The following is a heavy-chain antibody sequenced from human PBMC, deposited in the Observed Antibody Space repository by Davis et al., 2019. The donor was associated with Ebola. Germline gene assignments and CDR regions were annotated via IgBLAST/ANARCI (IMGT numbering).Heavy chain of an antibody. Sequence: GESLKISCAASGFTFSSYAMHWVRQAPGKGLEWVAVISYDGSNKYYADSVKGRFTISRDNSKNTLYLQMNSLRAEDTAVYYCARGGVVVVAATFDYWGQGTLVTVSS. V-gene: IGHV3-30-3*01. J-gene: IGHJ4*02. D-gene: IGHD2-15*01. CDR2: ISYDGSNK. CDR3: ARGGVVVVAATFDY. CDR1: GFTFSSYA.